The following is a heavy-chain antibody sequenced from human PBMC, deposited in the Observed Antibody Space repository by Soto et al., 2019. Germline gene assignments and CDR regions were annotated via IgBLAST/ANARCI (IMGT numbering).Heavy chain of an antibody. D-gene: IGHD2-2*01. CDR2: ISGSGGST. J-gene: IGHJ6*04. CDR3: AKAPSSTSRRWMDV. Sequence: PGGSLRLSCAASGFTFSSYAMSWVRQAPGKGLEWVSAISGSGGSTYYADSVKGRFTISRDNSKNTLYLQMNSLRAEDTAVYYCAKAPSSTSRRWMDVWGKGTTVTVSS. CDR1: GFTFSSYA. V-gene: IGHV3-23*01.